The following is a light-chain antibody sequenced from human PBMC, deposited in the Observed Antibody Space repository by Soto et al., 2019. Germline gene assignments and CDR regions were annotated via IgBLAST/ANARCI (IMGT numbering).Light chain of an antibody. J-gene: IGLJ2*01. CDR3: CSYAGSSTFVL. CDR2: EVS. CDR1: TSDVGSYNL. Sequence: QSALTQPASVSGSPGQSITISCTGTTSDVGSYNLVSWYQQHPGKAPKLMIYEVSKRPSGVSNRFSGSQSGNTASLTISGLQAEDEADYYCCSYAGSSTFVLFGGGTKVTVL. V-gene: IGLV2-23*02.